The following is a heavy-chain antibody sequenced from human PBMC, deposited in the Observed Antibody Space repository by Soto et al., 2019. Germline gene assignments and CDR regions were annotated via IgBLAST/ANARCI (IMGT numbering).Heavy chain of an antibody. CDR2: INHSGST. V-gene: IGHV4-34*01. Sequence: SETLSLTCAVYGGSFSGYYWSWIRQPPGKGLEWIGEINHSGSTNYNPSLKSRVTISVDTSKNQFSLKLSSVTAADTAVYYCARCGSDYDFWSGYYYYYYGMDVWGQGTTVTVSS. J-gene: IGHJ6*02. D-gene: IGHD3-3*01. CDR1: GGSFSGYY. CDR3: ARCGSDYDFWSGYYYYYYGMDV.